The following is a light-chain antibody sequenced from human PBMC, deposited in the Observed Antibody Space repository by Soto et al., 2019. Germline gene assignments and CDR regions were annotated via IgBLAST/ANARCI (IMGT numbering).Light chain of an antibody. CDR1: SSDVGTYTL. J-gene: IGLJ1*01. V-gene: IGLV2-23*02. Sequence: QSVLTQPASVSGSPGQSITISCTGTSSDVGTYTLVSWYQQHPGKAPKLVIYEVNKRPAGVSKRFSGPKSGDTASPTISGLQAEDEADYYCSSYAGAITFYVFGTGTKVTVL. CDR3: SSYAGAITFYV. CDR2: EVN.